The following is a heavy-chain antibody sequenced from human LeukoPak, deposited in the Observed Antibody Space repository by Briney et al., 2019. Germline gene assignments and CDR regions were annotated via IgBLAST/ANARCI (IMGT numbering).Heavy chain of an antibody. Sequence: SETLSLTCTVSGGSISSYYWSWIRQPPGKGLEWIGYIYYSGSTNYKPSPTSRVTISVDTSKNQFSLKLSSVTAADTAVYYCARGGYYGSGNDFRFDPWGQGTLVTVSS. CDR3: ARGGYYGSGNDFRFDP. CDR1: GGSISSYY. CDR2: IYYSGST. D-gene: IGHD3-10*01. J-gene: IGHJ5*02. V-gene: IGHV4-59*01.